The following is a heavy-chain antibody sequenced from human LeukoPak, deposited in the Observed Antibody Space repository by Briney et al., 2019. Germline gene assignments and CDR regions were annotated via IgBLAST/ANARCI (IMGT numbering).Heavy chain of an antibody. CDR3: ARDISGTNYYYYYYMDV. CDR1: GFTFSHYG. J-gene: IGHJ6*03. Sequence: GGSLRLSCAASGFTFSHYGMDWVRQAPGKGLEWVALISNDASKQYYSDSVKGRFTISRDKSKNTLYLQMNSLTTEDTAVYYCARDISGTNYYYYYYMDVWGKGTTVTVSS. CDR2: ISNDASKQ. D-gene: IGHD1-26*01. V-gene: IGHV3-30*03.